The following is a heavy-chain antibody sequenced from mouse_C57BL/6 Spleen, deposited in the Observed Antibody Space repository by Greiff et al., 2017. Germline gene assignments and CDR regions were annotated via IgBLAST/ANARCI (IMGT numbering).Heavy chain of an antibody. J-gene: IGHJ1*03. Sequence: QVQLQQPGTELVKPGASVKLSCKASGYTFTSYWMHWVKQRPGQGLEWIGNINPSNGGTNYNEKFKSKATLTVDKSSSTAYMQLSSLTSEDSAVYYCARCITTVVARDWYFDVWGTGTTVTVSS. CDR1: GYTFTSYW. D-gene: IGHD1-1*01. CDR3: ARCITTVVARDWYFDV. V-gene: IGHV1-53*01. CDR2: INPSNGGT.